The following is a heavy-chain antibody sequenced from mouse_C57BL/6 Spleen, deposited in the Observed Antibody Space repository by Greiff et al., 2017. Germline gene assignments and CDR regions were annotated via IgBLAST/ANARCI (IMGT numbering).Heavy chain of an antibody. Sequence: QVQLQQSGPELVKPGASVKISCKASGYAFSSSWMNWVKQRPGKGLEWIGRIYPGDGGTNYNGKFKGKATLTADKSSSPAYMQLSSLTSEDSAVXWCARHYGGSRGDYFDYWGQGTTLAVSS. J-gene: IGHJ2*01. CDR3: ARHYGGSRGDYFDY. V-gene: IGHV1-82*01. CDR1: GYAFSSSW. CDR2: IYPGDGGT. D-gene: IGHD1-1*01.